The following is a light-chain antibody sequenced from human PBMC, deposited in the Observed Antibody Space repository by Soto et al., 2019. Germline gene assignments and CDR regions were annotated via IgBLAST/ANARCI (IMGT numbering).Light chain of an antibody. CDR2: KAS. CDR1: QTISSW. CDR3: QQLKSYVT. V-gene: IGKV1-9*01. Sequence: DIQLTQSPSFLSASVGDRVTITCRASQTISSWLAWYQQKPGKAPKLLIYKASTLQSGVPSRFSGSGSGTDFALTISSLQPEDFATYYCQQLKSYVTFGQGTRLEIK. J-gene: IGKJ5*01.